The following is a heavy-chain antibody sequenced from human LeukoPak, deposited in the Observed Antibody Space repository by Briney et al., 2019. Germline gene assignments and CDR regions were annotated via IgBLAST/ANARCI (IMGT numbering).Heavy chain of an antibody. CDR1: GYTFTGYY. J-gene: IGHJ4*02. D-gene: IGHD2/OR15-2a*01. CDR3: ARYISYFDSAGGY. Sequence: GASVKVSCKASGYTFTGYYMHWVRQAPGQGLEWMGWINPNSGGTNYAQKFQGRVTMTRDTSISTAYMELSRLRSDDTAVYYCARYISYFDSAGGYWGQGTLVTVSS. V-gene: IGHV1-2*02. CDR2: INPNSGGT.